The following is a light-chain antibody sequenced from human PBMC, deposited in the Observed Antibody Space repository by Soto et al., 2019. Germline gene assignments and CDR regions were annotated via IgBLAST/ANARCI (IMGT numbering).Light chain of an antibody. CDR2: GAS. Sequence: EIVLTQSPGTLSLSPGERATLSYRASQSVSNNYLAWYQQKPGQAPRLLIYGASNRATGIPDRFSGSGSGTDFTLTISRLEPEDFAVYYCQQYGSSPLTFGGGTKVDI. J-gene: IGKJ4*01. CDR1: QSVSNNY. V-gene: IGKV3-20*01. CDR3: QQYGSSPLT.